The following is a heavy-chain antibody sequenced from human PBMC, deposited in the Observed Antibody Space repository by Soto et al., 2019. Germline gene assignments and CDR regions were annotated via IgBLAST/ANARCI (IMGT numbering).Heavy chain of an antibody. J-gene: IGHJ6*02. CDR3: ARGHAGSGEIAAAAMYYYYGMDV. CDR1: GFTFSSYA. D-gene: IGHD6-13*01. V-gene: IGHV3-30-3*01. Sequence: GGSLRLSCAASGFTFSSYAMHWVRQAPGKGLEWVAVISYDGSNKYYADSVKGRFTISRDNSKNTLYLQMNSLRAEDTAVYYCARGHAGSGEIAAAAMYYYYGMDVWGQGTTVTVSS. CDR2: ISYDGSNK.